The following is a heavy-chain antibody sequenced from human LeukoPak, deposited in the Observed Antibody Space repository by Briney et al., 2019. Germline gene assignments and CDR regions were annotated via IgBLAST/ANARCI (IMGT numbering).Heavy chain of an antibody. CDR1: GFTFSNYG. J-gene: IGHJ4*02. CDR3: VKVVSSGWRNNEFDK. D-gene: IGHD6-19*01. Sequence: GGSLRLSCTASGFTFSNYGMHWIRQAPGKGLEWVAFIRYDESNQYYAESVKGRFTISRDNSKNTLYLQMNSLRAEDTAVFYCVKVVSSGWRNNEFDKWGQGTLVTVSS. V-gene: IGHV3-30*02. CDR2: IRYDESNQ.